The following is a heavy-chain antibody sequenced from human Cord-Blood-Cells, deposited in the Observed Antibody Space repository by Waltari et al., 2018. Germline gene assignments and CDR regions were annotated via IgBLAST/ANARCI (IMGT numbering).Heavy chain of an antibody. CDR3: ARGHITGNPPIDY. D-gene: IGHD1-20*01. Sequence: QVQLVQSGAEVKKPGSSVKVSCKASRGTFSRYAITWVRQAPGQGLEWMGGIIPIFGTANYAQKFQGRVTITADKSTSTAYMELSSLRSEDTAVYYCARGHITGNPPIDYWGQGTLVTVSS. V-gene: IGHV1-69*06. J-gene: IGHJ4*02. CDR1: RGTFSRYA. CDR2: IIPIFGTA.